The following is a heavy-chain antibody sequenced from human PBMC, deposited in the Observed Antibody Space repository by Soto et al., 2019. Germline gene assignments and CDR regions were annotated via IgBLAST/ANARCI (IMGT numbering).Heavy chain of an antibody. D-gene: IGHD2-2*01. Sequence: ASVKVSCKASGYTFTSYYMHWVRQAPGQGLEWMGIINPSGGSTSYAQKFQGRVTMTRDTSTSTVYMELSSLRSEDTAVHYCARPVVPAARYYYGMDVWGQGTTVTVSS. CDR1: GYTFTSYY. CDR3: ARPVVPAARYYYGMDV. J-gene: IGHJ6*02. CDR2: INPSGGST. V-gene: IGHV1-46*01.